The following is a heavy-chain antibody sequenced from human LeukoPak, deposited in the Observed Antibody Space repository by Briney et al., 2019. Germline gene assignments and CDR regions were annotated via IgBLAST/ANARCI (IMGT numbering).Heavy chain of an antibody. CDR3: ARVEVRDCTNGVCSAHYYYYMDV. J-gene: IGHJ6*03. Sequence: ASVKVSCKASGYTFTGYYMHWVRQAPGQGLEWMGWINPNSGGTNYAQKFQGRVTMTRDTSISTAYMELSRLRSEDTAVYYCARVEVRDCTNGVCSAHYYYYMDVWGKGTTVTVSS. CDR1: GYTFTGYY. CDR2: INPNSGGT. V-gene: IGHV1-2*02. D-gene: IGHD2-8*01.